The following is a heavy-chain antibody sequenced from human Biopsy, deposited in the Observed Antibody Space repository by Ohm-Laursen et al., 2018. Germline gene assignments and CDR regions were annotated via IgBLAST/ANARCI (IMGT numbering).Heavy chain of an antibody. D-gene: IGHD5-12*01. J-gene: IGHJ6*02. Sequence: SDTLSLTCAVYGGSFSDYYWGWIRQPPGKGLEWVGNIYYDGITYYNPSLKSRVAMSVDTSKNQFSLRLTSVTAADTAVYYCARVAGGYAYYYGMDVWGQGTTVIVSS. CDR3: ARVAGGYAYYYGMDV. CDR2: IYYDGIT. CDR1: GGSFSDYY. V-gene: IGHV4-59*04.